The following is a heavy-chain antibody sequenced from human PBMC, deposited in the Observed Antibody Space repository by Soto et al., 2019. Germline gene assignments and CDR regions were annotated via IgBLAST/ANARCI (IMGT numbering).Heavy chain of an antibody. D-gene: IGHD1-7*01. Sequence: GGSLRLSCAASGFTFSSYSMNWVRQAPGKGLEWVSSISSSSSYIYYADSVKGRFTISRDNAKNSLYLQMNSLRAEDTAVYYCERDMKTTPYPLPLPSPTYYYGMDVWGQGTTVTVSS. J-gene: IGHJ6*02. CDR3: ERDMKTTPYPLPLPSPTYYYGMDV. CDR2: ISSSSSYI. CDR1: GFTFSSYS. V-gene: IGHV3-21*01.